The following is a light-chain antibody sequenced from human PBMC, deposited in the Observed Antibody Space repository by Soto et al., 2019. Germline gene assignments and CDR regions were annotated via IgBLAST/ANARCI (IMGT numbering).Light chain of an antibody. CDR1: QSVSSN. V-gene: IGKV3-15*01. Sequence: ESAIIESPPTLSMSPGERATLYCRASQSVSSNLAWYQQKPGQAPRLLIYGASTRATGFPARFSGSGSGTDFTLTISSLQSEDFAVYYCQQYNNWPWTFGQGTKVYIK. CDR2: GAS. CDR3: QQYNNWPWT. J-gene: IGKJ1*01.